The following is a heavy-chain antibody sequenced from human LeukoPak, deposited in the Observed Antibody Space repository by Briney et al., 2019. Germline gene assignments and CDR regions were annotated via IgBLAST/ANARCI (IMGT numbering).Heavy chain of an antibody. D-gene: IGHD3-16*01. CDR3: VRHETFWYFDF. J-gene: IGHJ2*01. Sequence: PSETLSLTCSVSGASISSSTYSWGWIRQPPGKGLEWIASFYSGGTTSYNPSLKSRLTTSVDTSQNQFSLNLSSVTAADTAVYYCVRHETFWYFDFWGRGPLVTVSS. CDR2: FYSGGTT. CDR1: GASISSSTYS. V-gene: IGHV4-39*01.